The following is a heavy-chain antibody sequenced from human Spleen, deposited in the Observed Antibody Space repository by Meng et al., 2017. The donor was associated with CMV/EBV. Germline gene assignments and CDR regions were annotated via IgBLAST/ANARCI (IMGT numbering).Heavy chain of an antibody. Sequence: QVQLQESGPGSVKPSDTLSLPCTVSGGYIKNWFWSWIRQPAGKKLEWIGRVYINDNTNYNPSFRSRVIMSVDASNNQFSLKLTSVTAADTAVYYCATGSGDFDHWGQGTLVTVSS. D-gene: IGHD1-26*01. CDR2: VYINDNT. V-gene: IGHV4-4*07. J-gene: IGHJ4*02. CDR3: ATGSGDFDH. CDR1: GGYIKNWF.